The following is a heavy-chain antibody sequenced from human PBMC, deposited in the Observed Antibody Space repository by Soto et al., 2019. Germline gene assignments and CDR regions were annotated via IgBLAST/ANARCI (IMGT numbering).Heavy chain of an antibody. CDR3: ARSRGTIRFVDPRVGFDP. J-gene: IGHJ5*02. V-gene: IGHV1-18*01. CDR1: GYTFTSYG. D-gene: IGHD2-21*01. CDR2: ISAYNGNT. Sequence: QVQLVQSGAEVKKPGASVKVSCKASGYTFTSYGISWVRQAPGQGLEWMGWISAYNGNTNYAQKLQGRVTMTTDTSRSTAYMELRSLRSDDTAVYYCARSRGTIRFVDPRVGFDPWGQGTLVTVSS.